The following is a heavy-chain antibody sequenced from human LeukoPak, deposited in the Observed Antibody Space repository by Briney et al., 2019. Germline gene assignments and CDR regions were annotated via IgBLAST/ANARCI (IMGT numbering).Heavy chain of an antibody. V-gene: IGHV3-23*01. CDR3: AKGRRDGYNYFFDY. CDR2: ISGSGGST. CDR1: GFTFNNYG. D-gene: IGHD5-24*01. Sequence: GGSLRLSCAASGFTFNNYGMNWVRQAPGKGLEWVSGISGSGGSTYYADSVKGRFTISRDNSKNTLYLQKNGLRAEDTAVYYCAKGRRDGYNYFFDYWGQGTLVTVSS. J-gene: IGHJ4*02.